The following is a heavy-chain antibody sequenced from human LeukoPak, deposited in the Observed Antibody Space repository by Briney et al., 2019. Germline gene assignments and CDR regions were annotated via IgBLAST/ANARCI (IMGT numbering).Heavy chain of an antibody. CDR2: IYYSGST. CDR1: GGYISSYY. CDR3: ARVWGVTDFYDSRGAFDI. V-gene: IGHV4-59*01. J-gene: IGHJ3*02. D-gene: IGHD3-22*01. Sequence: SETLSLTCTVSGGYISSYYWSWIRQPAGKGLEWIGYIYYSGSTNYNPSLKSRVSISVDTSKNQFSLKLNSVTAADTAVYYCARVWGVTDFYDSRGAFDIWGQGTMVTVSS.